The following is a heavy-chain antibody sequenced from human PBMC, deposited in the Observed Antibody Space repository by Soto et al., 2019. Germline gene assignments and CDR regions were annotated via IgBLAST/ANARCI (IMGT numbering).Heavy chain of an antibody. D-gene: IGHD2-15*01. J-gene: IGHJ4*02. CDR3: ARRTQRPGTYGYCSGGSCYAFDY. V-gene: IGHV3-9*01. CDR2: ISWNSGSI. Sequence: GGSLRLSCAASGFTFDDYAMHWVRQAPGKGLEWVSGISWNSGSIGYADSVKGRFTISRDNAKNSRYLQMNSLRAEDTALYYCARRTQRPGTYGYCSGGSCYAFDYWGQGTLVTVSS. CDR1: GFTFDDYA.